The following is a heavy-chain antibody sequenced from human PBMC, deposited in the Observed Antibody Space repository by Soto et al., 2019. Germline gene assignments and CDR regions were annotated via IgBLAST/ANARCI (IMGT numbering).Heavy chain of an antibody. CDR1: RGTFSSYA. Sequence: QVQLVQSGAEVKKPGSSVKVSCKASRGTFSSYAISWVRQAPGQGLEWMGGIIPIFGTANYAQKFQGRVTITADESTRTEYMELSSRRSEDTAVYYWERPRSSGPTIKRYDAFDIWGEGTMVTVSS. J-gene: IGHJ3*02. CDR2: IIPIFGTA. CDR3: ERPRSSGPTIKRYDAFDI. V-gene: IGHV1-69*01. D-gene: IGHD6-19*01.